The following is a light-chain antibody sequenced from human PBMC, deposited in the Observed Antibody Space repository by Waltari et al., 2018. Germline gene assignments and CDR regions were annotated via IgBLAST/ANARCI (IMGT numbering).Light chain of an antibody. J-gene: IGKJ4*01. V-gene: IGKV3-11*01. CDR2: DTS. CDR3: QQRSNWPLT. Sequence: EIVLTQSPATLSLSPGERATLSCRASHSIANYLAWYQQKPGQAPRLLIYDTSNRATGIPARFSGSGYATDFTLTISSLEPEDFGVYYCQQRSNWPLTFGGGTKVEIK. CDR1: HSIANY.